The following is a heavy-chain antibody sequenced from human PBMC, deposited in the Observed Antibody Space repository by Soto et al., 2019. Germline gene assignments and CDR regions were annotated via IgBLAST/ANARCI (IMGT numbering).Heavy chain of an antibody. CDR1: RRSIISSSFC. V-gene: IGHV4-39*01. CDR2: IFYSGTT. J-gene: IGHJ4*02. Sequence: SETLSLTCAVCRRSIISSSFCWVWVRHPPGKGLEWIGSIFYSGTTYYNLFLKSRVTISVDTSKNQFSLKLSSVTAADTAVYYCARPGNYGSGSYLYYLDYWARVTWSP. CDR3: ARPGNYGSGSYLYYLDY. D-gene: IGHD3-10*01.